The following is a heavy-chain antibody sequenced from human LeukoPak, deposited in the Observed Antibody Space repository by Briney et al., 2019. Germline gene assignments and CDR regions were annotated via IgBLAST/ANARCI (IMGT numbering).Heavy chain of an antibody. CDR2: ILYDGRSK. CDR3: AKERLNPARYFDY. J-gene: IGHJ4*02. Sequence: PGRSLRLSCATSGYIFNNYGMQWVRQAPDKGLEWVAGILYDGRSKHLADSVKGRFTISRDNTKDTLYLQMNSLRAEDTAVYYCAKERLNPARYFDYWGQGTLVTVSS. V-gene: IGHV3-33*06. D-gene: IGHD3-16*01. CDR1: GYIFNNYG.